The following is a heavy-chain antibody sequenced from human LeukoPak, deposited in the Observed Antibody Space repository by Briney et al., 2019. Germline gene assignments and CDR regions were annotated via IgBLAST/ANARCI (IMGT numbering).Heavy chain of an antibody. CDR1: GFTFSSYG. CDR3: AKSPLNWNPGHY. Sequence: GGSLRLSCAASGFTFSSYGMHWVRQAPGKGLEWVSAISGSGGSTYYADSVKGRFTISRDNSKNTLYLQMNGLRAEDTAVYYCAKSPLNWNPGHYWGQGTLVTVSS. CDR2: ISGSGGST. D-gene: IGHD1-1*01. J-gene: IGHJ4*02. V-gene: IGHV3-23*01.